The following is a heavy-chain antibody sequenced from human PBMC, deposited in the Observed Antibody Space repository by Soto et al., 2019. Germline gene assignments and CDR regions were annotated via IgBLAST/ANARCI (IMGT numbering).Heavy chain of an antibody. Sequence: QLQLQESGPGLVKPSETLSLTCTVSGGSISSSSYYWGWIRQPPGKGLEWIGSIYYSGSTYYNPSRKTRVTRSVDTSKNQFSRKLSSVTAADTAVYYCATLWGQDWGQGTLVTVSS. CDR3: ATLWGQD. CDR2: IYYSGST. D-gene: IGHD3-10*01. V-gene: IGHV4-39*01. CDR1: GGSISSSSYY. J-gene: IGHJ4*02.